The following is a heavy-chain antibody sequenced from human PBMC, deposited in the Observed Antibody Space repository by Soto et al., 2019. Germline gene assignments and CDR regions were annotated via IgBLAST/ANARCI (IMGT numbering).Heavy chain of an antibody. CDR3: ARYPIAAAGVDY. D-gene: IGHD6-13*01. CDR1: GGSFSGYY. CDR2: INHSGST. V-gene: IGHV4-34*01. Sequence: SETLSLTCAVYGGSFSGYYWSWIRQPPGKGLEWIGEINHSGSTNYNPSLKSRVTISVDTSKNQFSLKLSSVTAADTAVYYCARYPIAAAGVDYWGQGTLVTVSS. J-gene: IGHJ4*02.